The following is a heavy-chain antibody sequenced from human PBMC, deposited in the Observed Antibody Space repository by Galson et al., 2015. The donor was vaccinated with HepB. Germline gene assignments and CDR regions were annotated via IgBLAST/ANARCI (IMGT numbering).Heavy chain of an antibody. Sequence: SVKVSCKASGGTVSSYAISWVRQATGQGLEWMGGIITIFGTAKYEQKIKGRVTITADKSTSTAYMELSSLRSEDTAVYYCARNTLLAAPVAGGYYYYSGMDVWGQGTTVPVSS. J-gene: IGHJ6*02. CDR1: GGTVSSYA. V-gene: IGHV1-69*06. D-gene: IGHD2-15*01. CDR2: IITIFGTA. CDR3: ARNTLLAAPVAGGYYYYSGMDV.